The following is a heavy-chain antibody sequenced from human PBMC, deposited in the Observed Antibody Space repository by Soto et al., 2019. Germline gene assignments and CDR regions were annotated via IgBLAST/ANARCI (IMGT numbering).Heavy chain of an antibody. V-gene: IGHV1-2*02. CDR2: INPNSGGT. Sequence: APVKGPWKASGYTFTGYYRHWVRQATGQGLEWMGWINPNSGGTNYAQKFQGRVTMTRDTSISTAYMELSRLRSDDTAVYYCARGEQQLAIDYWGKGTLVTVFS. CDR1: GYTFTGYY. CDR3: ARGEQQLAIDY. D-gene: IGHD6-13*01. J-gene: IGHJ4*02.